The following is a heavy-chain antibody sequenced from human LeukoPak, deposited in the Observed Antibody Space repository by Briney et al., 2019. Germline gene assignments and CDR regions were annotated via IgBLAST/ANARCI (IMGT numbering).Heavy chain of an antibody. CDR3: ARGRLYDSATLRDFDD. J-gene: IGHJ4*02. V-gene: IGHV3-7*04. CDR1: GFNMSDYW. CDR2: INQDGSKI. D-gene: IGHD5/OR15-5a*01. Sequence: GGSLRLSCIASGFNMSDYWMTWVRQAPGKGLQWVANINQDGSKIYYADSVEGRFTISRDNAKNSLYLQMNSLRAQDTAIYYCARGRLYDSATLRDFDDWGQGSLVTVSS.